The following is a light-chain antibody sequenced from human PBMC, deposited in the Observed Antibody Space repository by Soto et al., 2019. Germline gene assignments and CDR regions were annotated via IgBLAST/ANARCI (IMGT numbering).Light chain of an antibody. CDR2: DAS. Sequence: EIVLIQSPATLSLSPGERATLSCRASQSVSSNLAWYQQNPGQAPRLLIFDASNRATGIPARFNGSGSGTDFTLTISSLEPEDFAVYYCQQHSDWPLTFGGGTKVEIK. CDR1: QSVSSN. J-gene: IGKJ4*01. V-gene: IGKV3-11*01. CDR3: QQHSDWPLT.